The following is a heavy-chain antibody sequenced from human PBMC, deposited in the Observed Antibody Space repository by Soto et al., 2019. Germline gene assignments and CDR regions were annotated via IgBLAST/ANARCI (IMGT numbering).Heavy chain of an antibody. CDR2: IYYSGST. CDR3: ARGGGYDY. CDR1: GGSISSYY. Sequence: SETLSLTCTVSGGSISSYYWSWIRQPPGKGVEWIGYIYYSGSTYCNPSLRSRATISADTSKNQFSLELTSVTAADTAVYYCARGGGYDYWGQGALVTVSS. V-gene: IGHV4-59*08. J-gene: IGHJ4*02. D-gene: IGHD2-15*01.